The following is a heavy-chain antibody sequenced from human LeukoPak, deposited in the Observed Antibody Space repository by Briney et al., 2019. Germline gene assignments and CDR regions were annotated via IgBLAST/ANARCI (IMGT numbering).Heavy chain of an antibody. CDR3: ARDYYGDY. CDR2: ISSGGSTI. CDR1: GFTFSTYS. D-gene: IGHD3-22*01. J-gene: IGHJ4*02. V-gene: IGHV3-48*01. Sequence: PGGSLRLSCAASGFTFSTYSMSWVRQAPGEGLEWVSYISSGGSTIYYADSVKGRFTISRDNAKNSLYLQMNSLRAEDTAVYYCARDYYGDYWGQGTLVTVSS.